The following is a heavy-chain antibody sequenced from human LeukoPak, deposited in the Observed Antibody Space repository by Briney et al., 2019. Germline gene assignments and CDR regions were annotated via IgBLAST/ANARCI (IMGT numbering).Heavy chain of an antibody. CDR1: GFIVSGDF. J-gene: IGHJ3*02. Sequence: GGSLRLSCAASGFIVSGDFMSWVRQAPGKGLEWVSVIYSGGSTYYADSVEGRFTISRDNSKNTLDLQMTGLRAEDTAVYYCAKDQLAGGLGGEDAFDIWGQGTMVTVSS. CDR2: IYSGGST. CDR3: AKDQLAGGLGGEDAFDI. D-gene: IGHD2-8*02. V-gene: IGHV3-53*01.